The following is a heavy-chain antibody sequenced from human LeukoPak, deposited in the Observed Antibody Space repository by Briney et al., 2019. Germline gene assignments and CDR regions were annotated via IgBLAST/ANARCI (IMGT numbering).Heavy chain of an antibody. Sequence: PGGSLRLSCAVSGFTFSSYWMSWVRQAPGKGLEWVANIKQDGSEKYYVDSVKGRFTISRDNAKNSLYLQMNSLRAEDTAVYYCARDVDLDYWGQGTLVTVSS. J-gene: IGHJ4*02. V-gene: IGHV3-7*01. CDR3: ARDVDLDY. CDR1: GFTFSSYW. CDR2: IKQDGSEK.